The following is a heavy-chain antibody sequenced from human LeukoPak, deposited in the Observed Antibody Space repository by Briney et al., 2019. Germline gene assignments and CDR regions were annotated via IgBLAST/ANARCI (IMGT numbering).Heavy chain of an antibody. CDR3: ASAYSNYVGDAFDI. CDR2: ISSSSSTI. Sequence: GGSLRLPCAASGFTFSSYSMNWVRQAPGKGLEWVSYISSSSSTIYYADSVKGRFTISRDNAKNSLYLQMNGLRAEDTAVYYCASAYSNYVGDAFDIWGQGTMVTVSS. CDR1: GFTFSSYS. J-gene: IGHJ3*02. V-gene: IGHV3-48*04. D-gene: IGHD4-11*01.